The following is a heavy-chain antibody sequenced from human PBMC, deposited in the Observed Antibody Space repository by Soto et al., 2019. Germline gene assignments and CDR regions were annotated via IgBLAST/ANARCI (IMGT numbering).Heavy chain of an antibody. V-gene: IGHV5-51*01. J-gene: IGHJ5*02. CDR2: IYPGDSDH. Sequence: GESPKISRKGSGYSLTSYWIGWVPPMPGEGLEWVGIIYPGDSDHIYSPPVQGQVPISPDKSISTAYLQWSSLKAADTAMYYCARHVWDSSGYLNLNWFDPWGQGTLVTVSS. CDR3: ARHVWDSSGYLNLNWFDP. D-gene: IGHD3-22*01. CDR1: GYSLTSYW.